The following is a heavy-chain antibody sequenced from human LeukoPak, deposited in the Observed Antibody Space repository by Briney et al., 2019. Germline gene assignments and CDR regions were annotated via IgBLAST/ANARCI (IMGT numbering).Heavy chain of an antibody. Sequence: PSETLSLTCAVYGGSFSGYYWSWIRQPPGKGLEWIGEINHSGSTNYNPSLKSRVTISVDTSKNQFSLKLSSVTAADTAVYYCARSNAVFDYWGQGTLVTVSS. CDR2: INHSGST. CDR1: GGSFSGYY. J-gene: IGHJ4*02. V-gene: IGHV4-34*09. CDR3: ARSNAVFDY.